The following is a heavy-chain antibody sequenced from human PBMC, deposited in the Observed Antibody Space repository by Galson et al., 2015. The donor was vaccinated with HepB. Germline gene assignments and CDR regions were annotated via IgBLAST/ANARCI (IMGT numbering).Heavy chain of an antibody. Sequence: LRLSCAASGFTFSSYAMNWVRQAPGKGLEWVSGIGVNDGSIYYANSVKGRFTISRDNSKNTLCLQVNGLRVEDTAIYYCAKGRPERPPEHRGYDLPDYWGQGTLVTVSS. CDR3: AKGRPERPPEHRGYDLPDY. D-gene: IGHD5-12*01. CDR2: IGVNDGSI. CDR1: GFTFSSYA. J-gene: IGHJ4*02. V-gene: IGHV3-23*01.